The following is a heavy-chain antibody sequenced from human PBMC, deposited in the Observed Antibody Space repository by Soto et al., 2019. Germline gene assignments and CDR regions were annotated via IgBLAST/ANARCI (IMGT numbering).Heavy chain of an antibody. V-gene: IGHV2-5*02. CDR1: GFSLSTSGVG. Sequence: QITLKESGPTLVKPTQTLTLTCTFSGFSLSTSGVGVGWIRQPPGKALEWLALIYWDDDKRYSPSLKGRLTITKDTSKNQVDLTMTNMDPVDTATYYCAHMKHYYGSEPYFDYWGQGTLVTVSS. D-gene: IGHD3-10*01. J-gene: IGHJ4*02. CDR2: IYWDDDK. CDR3: AHMKHYYGSEPYFDY.